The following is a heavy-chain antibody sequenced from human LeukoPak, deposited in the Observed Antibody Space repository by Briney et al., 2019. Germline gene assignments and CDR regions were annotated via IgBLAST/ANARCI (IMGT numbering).Heavy chain of an antibody. CDR3: ASCGYSGYDFDY. Sequence: SETLCLTCTVSGGSISSGDYYWSWIRQPPGKGLEWIGYIYYSGSTYYNPSLKSRVTISVDTSKNQFSLKLSSVTAADTAVYYCASCGYSGYDFDYWGQGTLVTVSS. J-gene: IGHJ4*02. V-gene: IGHV4-30-4*01. D-gene: IGHD5-12*01. CDR1: GGSISSGDYY. CDR2: IYYSGST.